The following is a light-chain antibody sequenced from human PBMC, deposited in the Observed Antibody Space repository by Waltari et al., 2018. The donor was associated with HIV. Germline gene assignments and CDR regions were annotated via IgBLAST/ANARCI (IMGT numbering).Light chain of an antibody. CDR2: KDT. CDR1: ALPRQY. CDR3: QSPDNTTSYWV. J-gene: IGLJ3*02. V-gene: IGLV3-25*03. Sequence: SYELTQPPSVSVSPGQTALITCSGDALPRQYAYWYQQKPGQAPLLLIYKDTERPSRIPERFSGSSSGTIVTLTISGVQAEDEADYYCQSPDNTTSYWVFGGGTKLTV.